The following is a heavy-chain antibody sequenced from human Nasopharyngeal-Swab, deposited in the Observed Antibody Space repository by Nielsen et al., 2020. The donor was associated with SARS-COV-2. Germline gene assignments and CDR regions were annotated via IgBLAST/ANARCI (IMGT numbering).Heavy chain of an antibody. J-gene: IGHJ4*02. D-gene: IGHD5-18*01. Sequence: WVLQPQGKGRGGLGWMNPNSGNTGYAQKFQGRVTMTRNTSISTAYMEVSSLRSEDTAVYYCARAGKIQLWFNSLYYFDSWGQGTLVTVSS. CDR3: ARAGKIQLWFNSLYYFDS. V-gene: IGHV1-8*01. CDR2: MNPNSGNT.